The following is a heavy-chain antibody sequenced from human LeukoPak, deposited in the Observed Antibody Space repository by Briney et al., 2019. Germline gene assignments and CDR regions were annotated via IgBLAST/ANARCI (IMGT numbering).Heavy chain of an antibody. D-gene: IGHD2-15*01. J-gene: IGHJ4*01. Sequence: GGSLRLSCAASGFTFSSYEMNWVRQAPGKGLEWVSYISSSGSTIYYADSVKGRFTISRDNAKNSLYLQMNSLRAEDTAVYYCARVGCSGGSCYPRRLLGELVNWGHGTLVTVSS. CDR2: ISSSGSTI. V-gene: IGHV3-48*03. CDR1: GFTFSSYE. CDR3: ARVGCSGGSCYPRRLLGELVN.